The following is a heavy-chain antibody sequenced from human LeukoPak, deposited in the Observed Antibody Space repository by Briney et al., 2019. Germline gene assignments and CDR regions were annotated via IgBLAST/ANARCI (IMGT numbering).Heavy chain of an antibody. D-gene: IGHD6-6*01. V-gene: IGHV3-74*01. Sequence: GGSLRLSCAASGFTFSSYWMHWVRQAPGKGLVWVSRINSDGRSINYADSVKGRFTISRDNAKNTLHLQMNSLRAEDTAVYHCAKRATSGKYTDYWGQGTLVTVSS. CDR2: INSDGRSI. J-gene: IGHJ4*02. CDR1: GFTFSSYW. CDR3: AKRATSGKYTDY.